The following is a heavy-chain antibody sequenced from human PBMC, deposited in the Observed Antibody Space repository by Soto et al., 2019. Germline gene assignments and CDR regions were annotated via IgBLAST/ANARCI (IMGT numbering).Heavy chain of an antibody. D-gene: IGHD1-1*01. CDR3: AKQQGPGTPYYYAMDV. Sequence: GGSMRLSSAASGFTFSSYAMSWVSQDPGKGLEWVSVIRGSGDRTYYADSVKGRFTISRDNSKNTLYMQMNTLRAEDTAVYYCAKQQGPGTPYYYAMDVWGQGTTVTVSS. J-gene: IGHJ6*02. CDR2: IRGSGDRT. CDR1: GFTFSSYA. V-gene: IGHV3-23*01.